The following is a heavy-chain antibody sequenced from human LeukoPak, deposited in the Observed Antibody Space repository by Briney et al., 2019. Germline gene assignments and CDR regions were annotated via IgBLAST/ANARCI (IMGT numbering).Heavy chain of an antibody. V-gene: IGHV1-69*13. J-gene: IGHJ4*02. D-gene: IGHD5/OR15-5a*01. Sequence: SVKVSCKASGGTFSSYAISWVRQAPGQGLEWMGGIIPIFGTANCAQKFQGRVTITADESTSTAYMELSSLRSEDTAVYYCAREKSPDRSTDHSALDYWGQGTLVTVSS. CDR1: GGTFSSYA. CDR3: AREKSPDRSTDHSALDY. CDR2: IIPIFGTA.